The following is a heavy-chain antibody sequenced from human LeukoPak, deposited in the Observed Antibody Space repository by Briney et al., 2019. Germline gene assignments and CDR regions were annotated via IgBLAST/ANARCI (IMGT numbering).Heavy chain of an antibody. CDR2: IYYSGST. J-gene: IGHJ4*02. V-gene: IGHV4-39*01. CDR1: GGSISSSSYY. D-gene: IGHD2-2*01. Sequence: SETLSLTCTVSGGSISSSSYYRGWIRQPPGKGLEWIGSIYYSGSTYYNPSLKSRVTISVDTSKNQFSLKLSSVTAADTAVYYCARRSIDIVVVPAAHNFDYWGQGTLVTVSS. CDR3: ARRSIDIVVVPAAHNFDY.